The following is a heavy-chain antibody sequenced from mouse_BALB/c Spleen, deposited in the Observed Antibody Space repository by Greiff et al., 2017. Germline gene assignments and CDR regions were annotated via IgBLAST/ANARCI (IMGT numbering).Heavy chain of an antibody. D-gene: IGHD5-1*01. Sequence: VKLQESGPGLVAPSQSLSITCTVSGFSLTSYGVHWVRQPPGKGLEWLGVICAGGSTNYNSAIMSRLSISKDNSKSQVFLKMNSLQTDDTAMYYCARDQYPWFAYWGQGTLVTVSA. J-gene: IGHJ3*01. CDR2: ICAGGST. CDR3: ARDQYPWFAY. CDR1: GFSLTSYG. V-gene: IGHV2-9*02.